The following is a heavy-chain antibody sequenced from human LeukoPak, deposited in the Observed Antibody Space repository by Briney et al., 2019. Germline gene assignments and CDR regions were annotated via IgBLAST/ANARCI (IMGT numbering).Heavy chain of an antibody. D-gene: IGHD2-2*01. CDR2: IDYSATT. J-gene: IGHJ5*02. CDR3: ARDIVVVPAATLDWCSP. V-gene: IGHV4-39*07. Sequence: KASQTLSLTCTVAGGSISSSSYYWGWIRQPPGKGLEWIGRIDYSATTSSHTPLKSRFPIPVETSTNQFSLKLTSVPPAEPAVYYCARDIVVVPAATLDWCSPWGQGNLVTLSS. CDR1: GGSISSSSYY.